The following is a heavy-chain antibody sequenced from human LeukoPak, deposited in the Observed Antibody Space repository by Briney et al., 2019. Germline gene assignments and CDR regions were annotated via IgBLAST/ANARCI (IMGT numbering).Heavy chain of an antibody. CDR2: IYYSGST. Sequence: ASETLSLTCTVSGGSISSSSYYWGWIRQPPGKGLEWIGSIYYSGSTYYNPSLKSRVTISEDTSKNQFSLKLSSVTAADTAVYFCARRSIAAVDSWGQGTLVTVSS. CDR1: GGSISSSSYY. V-gene: IGHV4-39*07. J-gene: IGHJ4*02. CDR3: ARRSIAAVDS. D-gene: IGHD6-6*01.